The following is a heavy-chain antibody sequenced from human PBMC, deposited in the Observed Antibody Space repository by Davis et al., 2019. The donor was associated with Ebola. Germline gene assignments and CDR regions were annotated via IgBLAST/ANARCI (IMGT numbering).Heavy chain of an antibody. J-gene: IGHJ6*04. Sequence: GESLKISCAASGFSFSSFGINWVRQAPGKGLEWVSAISGSGGSTYYADSVKGRFTISRDNSKKTLYLQMNSLRAEDTAVYYCAKSGLSFGVVKYHYGMDVWGKGTTVTVSS. D-gene: IGHD3-3*01. CDR3: AKSGLSFGVVKYHYGMDV. CDR1: GFSFSSFG. V-gene: IGHV3-23*01. CDR2: ISGSGGST.